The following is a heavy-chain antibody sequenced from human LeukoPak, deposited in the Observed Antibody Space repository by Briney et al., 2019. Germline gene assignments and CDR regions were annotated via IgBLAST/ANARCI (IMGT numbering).Heavy chain of an antibody. J-gene: IGHJ6*02. Sequence: PSETLSLTCTVSGYSISSGYYWGWIRQPPGKGLEWIGSIYHSGSTYYNPSLKSRVTISVDTSKNQFSLKLSSVTAADTAVCYCARDYGSGSYDYYYYYGMDVWGQGTTVTVSS. CDR3: ARDYGSGSYDYYYYYGMDV. CDR1: GYSISSGYY. D-gene: IGHD3-10*01. CDR2: IYHSGST. V-gene: IGHV4-38-2*02.